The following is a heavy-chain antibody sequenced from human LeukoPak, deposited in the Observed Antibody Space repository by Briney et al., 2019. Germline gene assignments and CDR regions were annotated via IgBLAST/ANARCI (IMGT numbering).Heavy chain of an antibody. CDR2: INHSGST. Sequence: PSETLSLTCAVYGGSFSGYYWSWIRQPPGKGLEWIGEINHSGSTNYNPSLKSRVDTSKNQFSVTAADTAVYYCARTDDYVWGSFRPSATHFDDWGQGTLVTVSS. CDR3: ARTDDYVWGSFRPSATHFDD. V-gene: IGHV4-34*01. CDR1: GGSFSGYY. D-gene: IGHD3-16*01. J-gene: IGHJ4*02.